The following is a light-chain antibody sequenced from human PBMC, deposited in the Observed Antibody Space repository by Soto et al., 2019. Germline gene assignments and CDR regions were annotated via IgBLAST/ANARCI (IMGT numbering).Light chain of an antibody. CDR3: QQSYRIWT. J-gene: IGKJ1*01. Sequence: DIQMTQSPSSLSASVGDRVTITCRASQSISNFVNWYQQKPGKAPNLLIYAASRLQSGVPSRFSGSGSGTDFTLTITTLQPEDFATYYCQQSYRIWTFGQGTKV. CDR2: AAS. V-gene: IGKV1-39*01. CDR1: QSISNF.